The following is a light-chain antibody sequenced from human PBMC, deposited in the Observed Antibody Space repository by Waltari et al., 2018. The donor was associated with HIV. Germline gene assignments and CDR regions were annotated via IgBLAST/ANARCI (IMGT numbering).Light chain of an antibody. Sequence: MTQSPATLSVSPGESATLSCRASQIISTDLAWFQQKPGQAPRLLIYGASSRATGIPARLSGGGSGTDFTLTISGLQSEDFAVYYCQQYSHWPRTFGQGTTVDIK. CDR2: GAS. J-gene: IGKJ1*01. CDR3: QQYSHWPRT. CDR1: QIISTD. V-gene: IGKV3-15*01.